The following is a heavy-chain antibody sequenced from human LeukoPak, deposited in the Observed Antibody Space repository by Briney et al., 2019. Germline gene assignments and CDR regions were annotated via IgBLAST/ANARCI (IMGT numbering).Heavy chain of an antibody. CDR3: AKLYVDTAMVTWFDP. Sequence: ASVKVSCKASGYTFTSYYMHWVRQAPGQGLEWMGIINPSGGSTSYAQKFQGRVTMTRDTSTSTVYMELSSLRSEDTAVYYCAKLYVDTAMVTWFDPWGQGTLVTVSS. CDR2: INPSGGST. D-gene: IGHD5-18*01. J-gene: IGHJ5*02. CDR1: GYTFTSYY. V-gene: IGHV1-46*01.